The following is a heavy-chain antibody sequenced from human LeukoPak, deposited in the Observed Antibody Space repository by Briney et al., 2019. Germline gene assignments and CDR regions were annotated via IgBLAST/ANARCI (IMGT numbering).Heavy chain of an antibody. CDR2: IYSGGST. D-gene: IGHD6-25*01. Sequence: GGSLRLSCAASGFTVSSNYMSWVRQAPGKGLEWVSVIYSGGSTYYADSVKGRFTISRDNSKNTLYLQMNSLRAEDTAVYYCARRVAAGNWFDPWGQGTLVTVSS. V-gene: IGHV3-66*01. CDR3: ARRVAAGNWFDP. J-gene: IGHJ5*02. CDR1: GFTVSSNY.